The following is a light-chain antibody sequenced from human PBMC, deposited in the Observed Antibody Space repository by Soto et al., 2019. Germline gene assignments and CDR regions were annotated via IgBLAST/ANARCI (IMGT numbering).Light chain of an antibody. Sequence: EIVLTQSPATLSLSPGERATLSCRASQSVSSYLAWYQQKPGQAPRLLIYDASNRATCIPARFSGSGSGTAFTRTISSLEPEDFAVYYCQQRSNWPPLTFGGGTKVEIK. V-gene: IGKV3-11*01. CDR2: DAS. CDR3: QQRSNWPPLT. J-gene: IGKJ4*01. CDR1: QSVSSY.